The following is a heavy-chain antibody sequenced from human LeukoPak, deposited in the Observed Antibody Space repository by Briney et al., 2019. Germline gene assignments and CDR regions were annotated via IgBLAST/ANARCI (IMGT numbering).Heavy chain of an antibody. V-gene: IGHV1-2*02. J-gene: IGHJ4*02. Sequence: ASVKVSCKVSLFTLSAFYVHTVAQAPGQGLEWMGWINPNSSGTYFAQKFQGRVTTTRDTSLSTAYMELNRQPSDDTAVYYCAREELSPIRSDCCSWLGYWGQGTLVTVSS. CDR3: AREELSPIRSDCCSWLGY. D-gene: IGHD2-21*02. CDR1: LFTLSAFY. CDR2: INPNSSGT.